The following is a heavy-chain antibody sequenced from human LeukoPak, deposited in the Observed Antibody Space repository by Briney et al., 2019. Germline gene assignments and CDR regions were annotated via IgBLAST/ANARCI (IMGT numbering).Heavy chain of an antibody. CDR2: ISTSGGST. V-gene: IGHV3-23*01. J-gene: IGHJ4*02. CDR1: GFSFSNYA. CDR3: AKRGNYGYFDH. D-gene: IGHD3-10*01. Sequence: GGSLRLSCAASGFSFSNYAMSWVRQAPGKGLEWVSTISTSGGSTYYADSVKGRFTISRDNSKNTLWLRTNSLRAEDTAVYYCAKRGNYGYFDHWGQGTLVTVSS.